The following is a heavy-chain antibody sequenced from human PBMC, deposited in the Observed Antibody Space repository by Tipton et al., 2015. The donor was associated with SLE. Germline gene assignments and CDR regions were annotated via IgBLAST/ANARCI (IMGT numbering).Heavy chain of an antibody. V-gene: IGHV3-53*04. CDR1: GGSFSGYY. Sequence: LSLTCTVYGGSFSGYYWSWIRQAPGKGLEWVSVIYSGGSTYYADSVKGRFTISRHNSKNTLYLQMNSLRAEDTAVYYCARGGAGEVNWFDPWGQGTLVTVSS. CDR2: IYSGGST. CDR3: ARGGAGEVNWFDP. J-gene: IGHJ5*02. D-gene: IGHD1-26*01.